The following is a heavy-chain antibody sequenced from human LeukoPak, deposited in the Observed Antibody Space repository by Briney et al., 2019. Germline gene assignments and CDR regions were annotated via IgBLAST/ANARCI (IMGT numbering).Heavy chain of an antibody. V-gene: IGHV4-30-4*01. D-gene: IGHD5-18*01. Sequence: SETLSLTCTVSGGSISSGDYYWSWTRQPPGKGLEWIGYIYYSGSTYYTPSLRGRVTISVDTSKNQFSLNLSSVTAADTAVYYCARGYSLDYWGQGTLVTVSS. CDR3: ARGYSLDY. J-gene: IGHJ4*02. CDR1: GGSISSGDYY. CDR2: IYYSGST.